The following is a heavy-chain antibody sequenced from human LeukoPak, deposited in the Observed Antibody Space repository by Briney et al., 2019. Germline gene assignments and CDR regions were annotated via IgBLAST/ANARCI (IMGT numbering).Heavy chain of an antibody. Sequence: PGGSLRLSCAASGFTFSSYAMSWVRQAPGKGLEWVSAISGSGGSTYYADSVKGRFTISRDNSKNTLYLQMNSLRAEDTAVYYCAKARPVYCSGGSCYFDYWGQGTLVTVSS. CDR1: GFTFSSYA. CDR3: AKARPVYCSGGSCYFDY. J-gene: IGHJ4*02. V-gene: IGHV3-23*01. D-gene: IGHD2-15*01. CDR2: ISGSGGST.